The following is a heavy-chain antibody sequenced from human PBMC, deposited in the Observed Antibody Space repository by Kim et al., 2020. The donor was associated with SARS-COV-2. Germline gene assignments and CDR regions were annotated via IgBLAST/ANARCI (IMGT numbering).Heavy chain of an antibody. Sequence: GGSLRLSCAASGFTFSNYAMNWVRQAPGKGLEWVSDVSGSGDNTHYADSGKGRFSISRDNSKNMLYLQMNGLRAEDTAVYYCATGFYNILTGFYDDYFQ. CDR3: ATGFYNILTGFYDDYFQ. D-gene: IGHD3-9*01. J-gene: IGHJ1*01. CDR1: GFTFSNYA. CDR2: VSGSGDNT. V-gene: IGHV3-23*01.